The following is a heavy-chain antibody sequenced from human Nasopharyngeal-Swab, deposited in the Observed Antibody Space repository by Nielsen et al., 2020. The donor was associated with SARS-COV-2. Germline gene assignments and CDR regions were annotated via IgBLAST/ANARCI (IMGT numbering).Heavy chain of an antibody. CDR3: ARDRGGSWYDHYYYYGMDV. V-gene: IGHV3-11*04. J-gene: IGHJ6*02. CDR2: ISSSGSTI. CDR1: GFTFSDYY. D-gene: IGHD6-13*01. Sequence: GESLKISCAASGFTFSDYYMGWIRQAPGKGLEWVSYISSSGSTIYYADSVKGRFTISRDNAKNSLYLQMNSLRAEDTAVYYCARDRGGSWYDHYYYYGMDVWGQGTTVTVSS.